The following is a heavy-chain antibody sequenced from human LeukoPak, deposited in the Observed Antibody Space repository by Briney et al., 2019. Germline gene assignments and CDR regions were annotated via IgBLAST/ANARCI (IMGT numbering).Heavy chain of an antibody. CDR2: IYYSGST. CDR1: GGSISNDY. Sequence: PSETLSLTCTVSGGSISNDYWSWIRQPPGKGLEWLGYIYYSGSTNYNPSLKSRVTISVDTSKNQFSLKMSSVTAADTAVYYCARHTAEKYNWFDRWGQGTLVTASS. V-gene: IGHV4-59*08. D-gene: IGHD5-24*01. J-gene: IGHJ5*02. CDR3: ARHTAEKYNWFDR.